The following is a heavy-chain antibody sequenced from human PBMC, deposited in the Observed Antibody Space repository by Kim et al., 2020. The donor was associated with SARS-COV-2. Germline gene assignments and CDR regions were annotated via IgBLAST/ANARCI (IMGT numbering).Heavy chain of an antibody. CDR2: ISAYNGNT. CDR1: GYTFTSYG. CDR3: ARDSSSSKGPRLNWFDP. J-gene: IGHJ5*02. V-gene: IGHV1-18*04. Sequence: ASVKVSCKASGYTFTSYGISWVRQAPGQGLEWMGWISAYNGNTNYAQKLQGRVTMTTDTSTSTAYMELRSLRSDDTAVYYCARDSSSSKGPRLNWFDPWGQGTLVTVSS. D-gene: IGHD6-13*01.